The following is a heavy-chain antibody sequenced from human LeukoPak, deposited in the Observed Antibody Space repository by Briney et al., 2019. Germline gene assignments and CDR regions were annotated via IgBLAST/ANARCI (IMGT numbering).Heavy chain of an antibody. V-gene: IGHV3-73*01. CDR1: GFTFSDST. D-gene: IGHD4-17*01. CDR2: IRTKANNYAT. Sequence: GGSLGLSCAASGFTFSDSTMHWVRQTSGKGLECVGRIRTKANNYATDYAASVKGRFTISRDDSKDSTYLHLSSLKTEDTAVYYCARRRGDDYGDYDYWGQGTLVTVSS. CDR3: ARRRGDDYGDYDY. J-gene: IGHJ4*02.